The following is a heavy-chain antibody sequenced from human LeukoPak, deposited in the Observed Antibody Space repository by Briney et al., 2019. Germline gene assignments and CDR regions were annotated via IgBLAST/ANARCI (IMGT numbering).Heavy chain of an antibody. D-gene: IGHD2-15*01. CDR3: ARLLPLQGGDV. J-gene: IGHJ6*02. CDR2: INHSGGT. Sequence: SETLSLTCAVYGASFTGYYWSWLRQPPGKGLEWIGEINHSGGTNYNPSLKSRVTISLDTSNNQFSLKLNSVTAADTAVYYCARLLPLQGGDVWGQGTTVTVSS. V-gene: IGHV4-34*01. CDR1: GASFTGYY.